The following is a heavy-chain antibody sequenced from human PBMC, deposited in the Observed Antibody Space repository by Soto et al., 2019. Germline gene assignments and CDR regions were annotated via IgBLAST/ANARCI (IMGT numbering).Heavy chain of an antibody. CDR2: IYYSGNT. CDR3: ARHKSDYAIPNWFDP. D-gene: IGHD4-17*01. V-gene: IGHV4-39*01. J-gene: IGHJ5*02. CDR1: GGPISSNSYY. Sequence: SETLSLTCSVSGGPISSNSYYWGWIRQPPGKGLEWIGSIYYSGNTYYNPSLKSRVTISVDTSKNQFSLKLSSVTAADTAVYYCARHKSDYAIPNWFDPWGQGTLVTVSS.